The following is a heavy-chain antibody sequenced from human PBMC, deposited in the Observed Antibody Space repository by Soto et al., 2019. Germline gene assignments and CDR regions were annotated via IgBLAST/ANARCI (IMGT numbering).Heavy chain of an antibody. J-gene: IGHJ4*02. CDR3: AAVPGAGPVDY. CDR1: GGSISRSTYY. D-gene: IGHD2-2*01. CDR2: IYYSGIT. V-gene: IGHV4-39*01. Sequence: SETLSLTCTVSGGSISRSTYYWVWIRQPPGKGLEWIWSIYYSGITYYNSSLRSRVSISVDTSKNQFSLNLISVTDADTAVYFCAAVPGAGPVDYWGQGTLVTVSS.